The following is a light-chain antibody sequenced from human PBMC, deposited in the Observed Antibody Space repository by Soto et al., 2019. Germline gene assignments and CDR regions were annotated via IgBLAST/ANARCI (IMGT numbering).Light chain of an antibody. Sequence: EIVLTQSPATLSLSPGERAPLSCRASQSLSGYLAWYQQQPGQAPRLLIYDASNRATGIPARFSGSGSETDFTLTISSLEPEDFAVYYCQQRSNWPHSITFGQGTRLEIK. CDR1: QSLSGY. CDR2: DAS. CDR3: QQRSNWPHSIT. J-gene: IGKJ5*01. V-gene: IGKV3-11*01.